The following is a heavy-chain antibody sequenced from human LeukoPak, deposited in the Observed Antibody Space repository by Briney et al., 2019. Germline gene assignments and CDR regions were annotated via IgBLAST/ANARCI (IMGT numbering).Heavy chain of an antibody. D-gene: IGHD2-8*01. Sequence: GGSLRLSCAASGFTFSNAWMTWVRQAPGKGLEWLGFIRSKAYGGTTEYAASVKGRLTISRDDSKSIAYVQMNSLRTEDTAVYYCTVQVVPSDNWFDPWGQGTLVAVSS. CDR3: TVQVVPSDNWFDP. CDR2: IRSKAYGGTT. V-gene: IGHV3-49*04. CDR1: GFTFSNAW. J-gene: IGHJ5*02.